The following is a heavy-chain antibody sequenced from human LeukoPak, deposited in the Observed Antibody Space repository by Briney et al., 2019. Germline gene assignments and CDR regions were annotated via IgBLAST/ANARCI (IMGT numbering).Heavy chain of an antibody. D-gene: IGHD5-24*01. CDR1: GGSISSINW. Sequence: PSGTLSLTCAVSGGSISSINWWSWVRQPPGKGLEWIGEIYHSGSLNYNPSLKSRVTISVDKSKNQFSLKLTSVTAADTALYYCARSRDGYKIFGCWGQGTLVTVSS. V-gene: IGHV4-4*02. CDR2: IYHSGSL. J-gene: IGHJ4*02. CDR3: ARSRDGYKIFGC.